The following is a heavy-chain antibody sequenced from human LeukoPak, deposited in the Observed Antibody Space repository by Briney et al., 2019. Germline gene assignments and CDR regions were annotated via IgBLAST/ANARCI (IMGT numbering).Heavy chain of an antibody. Sequence: GESLKISCKGSGYSFTSYWIGWVRQMPGKGLEWMGIIYPGDSDARYSPSFQGQVTISADKSISTAYLQWSSLKASDTAMYYCARLSCSGGSCYSGMDVWGQGTTVTVSS. CDR3: ARLSCSGGSCYSGMDV. D-gene: IGHD2-15*01. J-gene: IGHJ6*02. V-gene: IGHV5-51*01. CDR1: GYSFTSYW. CDR2: IYPGDSDA.